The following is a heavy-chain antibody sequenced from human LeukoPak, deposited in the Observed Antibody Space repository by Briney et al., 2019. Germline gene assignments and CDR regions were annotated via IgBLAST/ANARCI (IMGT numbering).Heavy chain of an antibody. CDR2: IWYDGSNK. CDR3: ARGGYDSSGYPYYYFDY. D-gene: IGHD3-22*01. V-gene: IGHV3-33*01. CDR1: GFTFSSYG. Sequence: GRSLRLSCAASGFTFSSYGMHWVRQAPGKGLEWVAVIWYDGSNKYYADSVKGRFTISRDNSKNTLYLQMNSLRAGDTAVYYCARGGYDSSGYPYYYFDYWGQGTLVTVSS. J-gene: IGHJ4*02.